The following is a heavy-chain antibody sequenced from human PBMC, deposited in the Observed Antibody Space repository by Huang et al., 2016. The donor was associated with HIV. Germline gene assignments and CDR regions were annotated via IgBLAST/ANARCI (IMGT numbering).Heavy chain of an antibody. CDR1: GYRFPNYW. J-gene: IGHJ4*02. V-gene: IGHV5-51*03. CDR3: ARPLLGYSNGYYFDN. CDR2: IYPGDSDT. Sequence: EVQLVQSGAVVKKPGESLKISCKGSGYRFPNYWIGWVRQMHGKGLEWMGIIYPGDSDTKYSPSCQGQVTISADKSVSTAYLQWSRLKASDSAVYYCARPLLGYSNGYYFDNWGQGTLVTVSS. D-gene: IGHD5-18*01.